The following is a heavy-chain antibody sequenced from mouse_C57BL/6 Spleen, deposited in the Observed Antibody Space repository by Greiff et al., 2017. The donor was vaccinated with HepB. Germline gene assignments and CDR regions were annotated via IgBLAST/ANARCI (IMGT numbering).Heavy chain of an antibody. V-gene: IGHV1-69*01. Sequence: QVQLQQSGAELVMPGASVKLSCKASGYTFTSYWMHWVKQRPGQGLEWIGEIDPSDSYTNYNQKFKGKSTLTVDKSSSTAYMQLSSLTSEDSAVYYCARGVTGKEDYWGQGTTLTVSS. CDR3: ARGVTGKEDY. CDR1: GYTFTSYW. J-gene: IGHJ2*01. D-gene: IGHD2-13*01. CDR2: IDPSDSYT.